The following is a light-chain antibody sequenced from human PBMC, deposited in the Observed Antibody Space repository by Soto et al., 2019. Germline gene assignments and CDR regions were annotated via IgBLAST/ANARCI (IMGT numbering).Light chain of an antibody. CDR1: ISDVGSYTY. CDR2: EVN. CDR3: SSYTSSSTLYV. Sequence: QCPVTQPASVSGSRRQSIAISCTGAISDVGSYTYVSWYQQHPGKAPKLMIYEVNNRPSGVSNRFSGSKSGNTASLTISGLQAEDEADYYCSSYTSSSTLYVFGTGTKVTVL. V-gene: IGLV2-14*01. J-gene: IGLJ1*01.